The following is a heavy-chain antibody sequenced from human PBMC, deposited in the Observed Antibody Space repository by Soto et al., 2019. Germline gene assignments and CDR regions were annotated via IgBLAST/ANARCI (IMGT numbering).Heavy chain of an antibody. D-gene: IGHD3-22*01. J-gene: IGHJ4*02. CDR2: IDPSDSQT. CDR1: GYSFAGYW. CDR3: ARQIYDSDTGPNFQYYFDS. V-gene: IGHV5-10-1*01. Sequence: GESLKISCKGSGYSFAGYWVTWVRQKPGKGLEWMGRIDPSDSQTYYSPSFRGHVTISATKSITSVFLQWSSLRASDTAMYYCARQIYDSDTGPNFQYYFDSWGQGTPVTVSS.